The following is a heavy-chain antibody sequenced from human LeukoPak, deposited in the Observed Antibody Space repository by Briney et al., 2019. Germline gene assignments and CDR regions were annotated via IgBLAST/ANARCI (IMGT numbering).Heavy chain of an antibody. D-gene: IGHD4-17*01. CDR3: ARALSTVTTYFDS. CDR2: INLTGST. CDR1: GGSLSGYY. V-gene: IGHV4-34*01. Sequence: SETLSLTCTVDGGSLSGYYWSWIRQPPGKGLEWIGEINLTGSTNYNPSLKSRVTISADTSKSQFSLELSSVTAADTAVFYCARALSTVTTYFDSWGQGTLVTVSS. J-gene: IGHJ4*02.